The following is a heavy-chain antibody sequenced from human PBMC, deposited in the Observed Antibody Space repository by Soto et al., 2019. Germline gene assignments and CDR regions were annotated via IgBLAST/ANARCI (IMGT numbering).Heavy chain of an antibody. CDR1: GFTFGTYP. Sequence: EVQLLESGGGLVQPGGSLRLSSAAAGFTFGTYPMICFRQAPGKGLEWVSVISGSGGGRYYADSVRGRFTISRDNSKNPLYLHMNSLRAEDTAVYYCAKDAVAAAPGYYFDYLGQGTLVTGSS. J-gene: IGHJ4*02. D-gene: IGHD6-13*01. CDR3: AKDAVAAAPGYYFDY. CDR2: ISGSGGGR. V-gene: IGHV3-23*01.